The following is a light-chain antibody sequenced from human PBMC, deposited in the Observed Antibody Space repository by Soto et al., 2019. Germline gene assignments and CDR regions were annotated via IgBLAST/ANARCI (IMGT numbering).Light chain of an antibody. J-gene: IGKJ1*01. CDR2: GAS. CDR3: QQYGSSRT. CDR1: QSVSSD. Sequence: EIVMTQSPATLSVSPEERATLSCRASQSVSSDLAWYHQKPGQAPRLLIYGASTRATGIPARFSGSGSGTEFTLTINSLQSEDFAVYYCQQYGSSRTFGQGTKVDIK. V-gene: IGKV3-15*01.